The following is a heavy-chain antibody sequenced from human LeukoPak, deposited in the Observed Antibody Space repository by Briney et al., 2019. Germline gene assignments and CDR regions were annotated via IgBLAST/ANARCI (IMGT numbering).Heavy chain of an antibody. CDR2: VYYTGSS. J-gene: IGHJ4*02. CDR1: GDSIRSSY. CDR3: AGYGSGSYYKAFGF. Sequence: PSETLSLTCSVSGDSIRSSYWSWIRQPPGKGLEWIGYVYYTGSSYYNPSLKSRATTSIDMSKNQFSLKLTSMTAADTAVYYCAGYGSGSYYKAFGFWGQGILVTVSS. D-gene: IGHD3-10*01. V-gene: IGHV4-59*01.